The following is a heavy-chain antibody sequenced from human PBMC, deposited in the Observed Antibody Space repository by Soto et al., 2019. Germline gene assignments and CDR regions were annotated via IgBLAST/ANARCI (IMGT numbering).Heavy chain of an antibody. D-gene: IGHD6-19*01. CDR1: GGIFSRYP. J-gene: IGHJ4*02. Sequence: QVQLVQSGAEVRKPGSSVKVSCKASGGIFSRYPIGWVRQAPGQGLEWMGGIIPIFGITNYAQKFQGRIKITAEEYTSTAYMDLISLTSEDTAGYYCARSAFPQRALAWDYWGQGTLVTVSS. CDR2: IIPIFGIT. V-gene: IGHV1-69*01. CDR3: ARSAFPQRALAWDY.